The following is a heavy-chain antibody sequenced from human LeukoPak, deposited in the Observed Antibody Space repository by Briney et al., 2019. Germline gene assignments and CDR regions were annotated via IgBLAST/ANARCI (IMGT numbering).Heavy chain of an antibody. CDR2: IYNSGRI. Sequence: SETLSLTCSVSGGSISDYYWSWIQQPPGKGLEWIGSIYNSGRINYSPPLKSRVTISVDTSKDQLSLKLNSVTAADTAVYYCATLTPITATTGGYWGQGTLVTVSS. V-gene: IGHV4-4*09. CDR1: GGSISDYY. D-gene: IGHD1-7*01. J-gene: IGHJ4*02. CDR3: ATLTPITATTGGY.